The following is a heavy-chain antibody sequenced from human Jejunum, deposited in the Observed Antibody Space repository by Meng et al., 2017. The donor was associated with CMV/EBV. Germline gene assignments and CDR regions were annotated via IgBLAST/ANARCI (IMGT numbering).Heavy chain of an antibody. J-gene: IGHJ4*02. V-gene: IGHV4-4*07. D-gene: IGHD3-10*01. CDR1: GGSISIYS. CDR3: ARDMHREVVIQDY. Sequence: EVCPGHVNPADTLSPPCTVSGGSISIYSWSWTRQPAGKGLEWIGRIYSNGATNYNPSLKSRVTMSVDTSKNQFSLKLSSVTAADTAVYFCARDMHREVVIQDYWGQGTLVTVSS. CDR2: IYSNGAT.